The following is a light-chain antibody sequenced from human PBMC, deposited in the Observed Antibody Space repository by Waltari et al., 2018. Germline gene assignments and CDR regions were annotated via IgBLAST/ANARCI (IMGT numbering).Light chain of an antibody. CDR2: DDR. CDR3: QSYDSGLIGVV. Sequence: QSVLTQPPSVSGAPGQRVTISCTGSSSNIGAPYNVHWYQHLPGTAPKLLIYDDRHRPSGVPDRFSGSKSGTSASLAITGLRAEDEAEYYCQSYDSGLIGVVFGGGTKVTVL. J-gene: IGLJ3*02. V-gene: IGLV1-40*01. CDR1: SSNIGAPYN.